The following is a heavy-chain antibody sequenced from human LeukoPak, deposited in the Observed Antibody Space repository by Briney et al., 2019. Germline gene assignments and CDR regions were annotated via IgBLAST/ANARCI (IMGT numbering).Heavy chain of an antibody. J-gene: IGHJ4*02. D-gene: IGHD3-22*01. CDR3: ARSYYDSSGSSY. V-gene: IGHV4-39*01. Sequence: SETLSLTCAVYGGSFSSYYWGWIRQPPGKGLEWIGSIYYSGSTYYNPSLKSRVTISVDTSKNQFSLKLSSVTAADTAVYYCARSYYDSSGSSYWGQGTLVTVSS. CDR2: IYYSGST. CDR1: GGSFSSYY.